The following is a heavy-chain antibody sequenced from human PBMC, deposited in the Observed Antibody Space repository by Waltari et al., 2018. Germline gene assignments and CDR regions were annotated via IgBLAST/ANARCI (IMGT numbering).Heavy chain of an antibody. CDR1: GGSISSGGYS. J-gene: IGHJ3*02. CDR2: MYHSGTT. V-gene: IGHV4-30-2*01. D-gene: IGHD2-2*01. Sequence: QLQLQESGSGLVKPSQTLSLTCAVSGGSISSGGYSWSWIRQPPGKGLEWSGYMYHSGTTYYNPSLKSRVPRSVDRSKNQLSLKLNSVTAADTAVYYCAKDSYCTSTSCPPALGAFDIWGQGTMVTVSS. CDR3: AKDSYCTSTSCPPALGAFDI.